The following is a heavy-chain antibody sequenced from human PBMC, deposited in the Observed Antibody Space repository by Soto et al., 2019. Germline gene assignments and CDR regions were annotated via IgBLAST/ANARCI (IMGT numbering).Heavy chain of an antibody. D-gene: IGHD3-3*01. J-gene: IGHJ6*02. V-gene: IGHV4-30-2*01. CDR2: IYQSGST. CDR1: GVSISSDGYS. Sequence: QLQLQESGSGLVKPSQTLSLTCAVSGVSISSDGYSWSWIRQPPGKGLEWIGFIYQSGSTYYNPPVKSRGTMAVDRFKNQFSLKLTSVTAADTAVYSCARAYYDFWTSYHYGMDVWGQGTTVTVSS. CDR3: ARAYYDFWTSYHYGMDV.